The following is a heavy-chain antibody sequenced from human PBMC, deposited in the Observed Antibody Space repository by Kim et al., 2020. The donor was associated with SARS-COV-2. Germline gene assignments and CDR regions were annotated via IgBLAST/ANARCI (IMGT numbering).Heavy chain of an antibody. J-gene: IGHJ6*02. D-gene: IGHD6-19*01. Sequence: ASVKVSCKASGYTFTSYAMHWVRQAPGQRLEWMGWINAGNGNTKYSQKFQGRVTITRDTSASTAYMELSSLRSEDTAVYYCARHPIGGMAGGYYGMDVWGQGTTVTVSS. V-gene: IGHV1-3*01. CDR1: GYTFTSYA. CDR3: ARHPIGGMAGGYYGMDV. CDR2: INAGNGNT.